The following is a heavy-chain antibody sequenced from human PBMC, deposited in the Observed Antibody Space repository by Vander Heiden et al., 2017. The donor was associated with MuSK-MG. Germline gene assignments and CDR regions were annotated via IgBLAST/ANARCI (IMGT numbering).Heavy chain of an antibody. CDR1: DYNFNMYG. Sequence: QVQLVQSAAEVEKPGASVKVSCKAFDYNFNMYGLSWVRQAPGQGLEWMGGISAYTGKTTYAEKVQGRVTMTTDASTSTAYMELRSLRSEDTAVYYCAREGREDSLADVAYYYYSYIDVWGQGTTVTVS. CDR2: ISAYTGKT. D-gene: IGHD3-10*01. V-gene: IGHV1-18*01. J-gene: IGHJ6*03. CDR3: AREGREDSLADVAYYYYSYIDV.